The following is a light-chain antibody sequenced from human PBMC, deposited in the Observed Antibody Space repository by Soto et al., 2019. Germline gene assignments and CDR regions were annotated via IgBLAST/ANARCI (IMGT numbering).Light chain of an antibody. J-gene: IGKJ1*01. CDR2: GAS. CDR3: QQYNNWPTWT. V-gene: IGKV3-15*01. Sequence: EIVMTQSPATLSVSPGERATLSCRASQSVSSSLAWYQQKPGQAPRLLIYGASTRATGIPARFSGSGSETEFTLTISSLQAEDSAVYFCQQYNNWPTWTFGQGTKVDIK. CDR1: QSVSSS.